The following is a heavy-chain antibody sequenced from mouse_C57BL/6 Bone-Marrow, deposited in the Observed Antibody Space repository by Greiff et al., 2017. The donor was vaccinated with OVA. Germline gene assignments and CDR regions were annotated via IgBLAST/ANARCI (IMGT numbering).Heavy chain of an antibody. CDR2: IWGDGST. CDR3: AKDGYDVGYAMDY. D-gene: IGHD2-2*01. CDR1: GFSLTSYG. V-gene: IGHV2-3*01. Sequence: VMLVESGPGLVAPSQSLSITCTVSGFSLTSYGVSWVRQPPGKGLEWLGGIWGDGSTNNHSALISRLSISTDNSTSQVFLKLNSLQTDDTAAYYCAKDGYDVGYAMDYWGQGTSVTVSS. J-gene: IGHJ4*01.